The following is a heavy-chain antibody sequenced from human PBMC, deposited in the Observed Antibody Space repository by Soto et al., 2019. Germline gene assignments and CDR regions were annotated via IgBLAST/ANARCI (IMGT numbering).Heavy chain of an antibody. CDR3: ARSAGASPFDL. CDR1: GGTFSSYA. Sequence: GASVKVSCKDSGGTFSSYAISWVRQAPGQGLEWMGGIIPTFGTANYAQKFQGRVTITADESTSTAYMELSSLRSEDTAVYYCARSAGASPFDLWGRGTLVTVSS. CDR2: IIPTFGTA. D-gene: IGHD1-26*01. J-gene: IGHJ2*01. V-gene: IGHV1-69*13.